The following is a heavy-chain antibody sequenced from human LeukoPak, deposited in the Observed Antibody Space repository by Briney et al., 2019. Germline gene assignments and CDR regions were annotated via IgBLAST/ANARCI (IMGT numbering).Heavy chain of an antibody. Sequence: ASVKVSCKASGYTFTSYDINWVRQATGQGLEWMGWMNPNSGNTGYAQKFQGRVTMTRNTSISTAYMELSSLRSEDTAVYYCARDSTALGAFDIWGQGTMVTVSS. D-gene: IGHD4-17*01. V-gene: IGHV1-8*01. CDR3: ARDSTALGAFDI. CDR1: GYTFTSYD. CDR2: MNPNSGNT. J-gene: IGHJ3*02.